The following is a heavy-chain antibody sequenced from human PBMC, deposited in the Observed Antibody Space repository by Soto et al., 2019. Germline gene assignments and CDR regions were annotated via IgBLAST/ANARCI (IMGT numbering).Heavy chain of an antibody. Sequence: SGPTLVNPXQTLTLTCTSSGFSLSTSGVAVGWIRQAPRKAPEWLAFIFWDDDKRYSPSLENRLTITKNTSKNQVVLTMTNMDPVDTATYYCARIFDFWSGYYFSYWGRGTLVTVSS. V-gene: IGHV2-5*02. D-gene: IGHD3-3*01. J-gene: IGHJ4*02. CDR3: ARIFDFWSGYYFSY. CDR2: IFWDDDK. CDR1: GFSLSTSGVA.